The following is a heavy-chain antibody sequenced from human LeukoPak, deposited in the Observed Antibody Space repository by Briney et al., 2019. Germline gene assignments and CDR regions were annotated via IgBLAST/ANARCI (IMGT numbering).Heavy chain of an antibody. Sequence: SETLSLTCTVSGVSSSSSYWSWIRQPPGKGLEWIGYIFYTGDSNHNPSFKSRVTISVDTSKNQFSLKLSSVTAADTAVYYCARDSRLEYSSPRGGDWFDPWGQGTLVTVSS. D-gene: IGHD6-6*01. CDR2: IFYTGDS. CDR1: GVSSSSSY. CDR3: ARDSRLEYSSPRGGDWFDP. J-gene: IGHJ5*02. V-gene: IGHV4-59*12.